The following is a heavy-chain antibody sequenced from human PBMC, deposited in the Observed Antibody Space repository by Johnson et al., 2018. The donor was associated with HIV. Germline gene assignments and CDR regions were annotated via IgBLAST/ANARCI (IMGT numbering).Heavy chain of an antibody. CDR3: AREKEMTRVGAFDG. CDR2: ISYDGSNK. CDR1: GFTFSTYA. V-gene: IGHV3-30*04. Sequence: QVQLVESGGGVVQPGRSLRLSCAASGFTFSTYAMHWVRQAPGKGLEWVAAISYDGSNKYYADSVKGRFTISRDNAKNTLYLQMKTLRAEDTAIYYCAREKEMTRVGAFDGWGQGTVVTVSS. D-gene: IGHD4-23*01. J-gene: IGHJ3*01.